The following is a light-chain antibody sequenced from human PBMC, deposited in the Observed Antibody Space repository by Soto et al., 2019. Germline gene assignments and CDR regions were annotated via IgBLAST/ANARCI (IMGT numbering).Light chain of an antibody. CDR2: EVT. Sequence: QSALTQPASVSGSPGQSITISCAGTSSDVGGYNYVSWYQHYPGKAPKLMIYEVTNRPSGVSNRFSGSKSGNTASLTISGLQAEDEADYYCSSYTSTSTDVVFGGGTKLTVL. CDR3: SSYTSTSTDVV. V-gene: IGLV2-14*01. CDR1: SSDVGGYNY. J-gene: IGLJ2*01.